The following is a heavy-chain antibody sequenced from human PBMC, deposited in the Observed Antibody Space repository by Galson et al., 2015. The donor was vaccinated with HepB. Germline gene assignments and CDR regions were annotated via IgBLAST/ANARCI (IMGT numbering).Heavy chain of an antibody. V-gene: IGHV3-74*01. J-gene: IGHJ4*02. D-gene: IGHD7-27*01. Sequence: SLRLSCAASGFTFSNYWIHWVRQAPGKGLVWVSRINNDGSDTSYADFVKGRFTISRDNVKNTLHLQMNSLRVEDTAIYYCARDNWGIDYLGQGTLVTVSS. CDR1: GFTFSNYW. CDR2: INNDGSDT. CDR3: ARDNWGIDY.